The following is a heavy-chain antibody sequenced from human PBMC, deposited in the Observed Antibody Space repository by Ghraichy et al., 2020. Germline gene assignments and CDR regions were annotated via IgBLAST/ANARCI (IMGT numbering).Heavy chain of an antibody. Sequence: ASVKVSCKASGYTFTNYGISWVRQAPGQGLKWMGWSSPYNGNTVYAQKVQGRVTMTTDRSTSTAYMELRSLRSDDTAVYYCARDRAQWELTFDYWGQGTLVTVSS. CDR3: ARDRAQWELTFDY. CDR1: GYTFTNYG. CDR2: SSPYNGNT. D-gene: IGHD1-26*01. J-gene: IGHJ4*02. V-gene: IGHV1-18*01.